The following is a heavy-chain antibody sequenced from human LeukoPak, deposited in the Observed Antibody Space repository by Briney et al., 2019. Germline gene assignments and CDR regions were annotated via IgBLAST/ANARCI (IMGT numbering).Heavy chain of an antibody. CDR1: GGSISSSSYY. V-gene: IGHV4-39*07. D-gene: IGHD1-26*01. CDR3: ARVESGSYYGAFDI. CDR2: IYYSGST. Sequence: SETLSLTCTVSGGSISSSSYYWGWIRQPPGKGLEWIGSIYYSGSTYYNPSLKSRVTISVDTSKNQFSLKLSSVTAADTAVYYCARVESGSYYGAFDIWGQGTMVTVSS. J-gene: IGHJ3*02.